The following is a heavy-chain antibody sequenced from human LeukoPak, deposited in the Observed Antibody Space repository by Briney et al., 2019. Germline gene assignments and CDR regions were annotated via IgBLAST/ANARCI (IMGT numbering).Heavy chain of an antibody. CDR2: IYYSGST. CDR1: GGSISSGDYY. Sequence: SETLSLTCTVSGGSISSGDYYWSWIRQPPGKGLEWIGYIYYSGSTYYNPSLKSRVTISVDTSKNQFSLKLSSVTAADTAVYYCARDGILYSSGTFDLWGRGTLVTVSS. D-gene: IGHD6-25*01. V-gene: IGHV4-30-4*08. J-gene: IGHJ2*01. CDR3: ARDGILYSSGTFDL.